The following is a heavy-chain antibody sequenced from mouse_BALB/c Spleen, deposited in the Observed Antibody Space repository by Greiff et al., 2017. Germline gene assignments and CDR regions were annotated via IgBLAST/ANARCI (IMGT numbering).Heavy chain of an antibody. J-gene: IGHJ4*01. CDR3: ARDYGSSYEAMDY. CDR1: GYSITSGYY. V-gene: IGHV3-6*02. D-gene: IGHD1-1*01. Sequence: EVKVEESGPGLVKPSQSLSLTCSVTGYSITSGYYWNWIRQFPGNKLEWMGYISYDGSNNYNPSLKNRISITRDTSKNQFFLKLNSVTTEDTATYYCARDYGSSYEAMDYWGQGTSVTVSS. CDR2: ISYDGSN.